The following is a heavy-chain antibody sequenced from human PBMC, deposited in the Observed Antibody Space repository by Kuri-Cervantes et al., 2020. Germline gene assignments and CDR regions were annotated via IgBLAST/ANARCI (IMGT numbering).Heavy chain of an antibody. V-gene: IGHV4-4*07. Sequence: SETLSLTCTVSGGSISSYYWSWIRQPAGKGLEWIGRIYTSGSTNYNPSLKSRVTISVDTSKNQFSLKLSSVTAADTAVYYCAREATSVVTAANYFDYWGQGTLVTVSS. CDR2: IYTSGST. CDR3: AREATSVVTAANYFDY. J-gene: IGHJ4*02. CDR1: GGSISSYY. D-gene: IGHD2-21*02.